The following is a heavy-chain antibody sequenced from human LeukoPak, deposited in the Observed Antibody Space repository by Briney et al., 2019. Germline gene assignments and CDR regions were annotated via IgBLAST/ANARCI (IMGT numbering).Heavy chain of an antibody. V-gene: IGHV3-7*01. J-gene: IGHJ4*02. Sequence: GGSLRLSCAPSVLTFKIYRMSWVRQAPGRGLEWVANINHDGSEKNYVDSVKGRFTISRDNAKNSLYLQMNSLRAEDTAVYYCASNRWLPNWGQGTLVTVSS. CDR3: ASNRWLPN. D-gene: IGHD6-19*01. CDR1: VLTFKIYR. CDR2: INHDGSEK.